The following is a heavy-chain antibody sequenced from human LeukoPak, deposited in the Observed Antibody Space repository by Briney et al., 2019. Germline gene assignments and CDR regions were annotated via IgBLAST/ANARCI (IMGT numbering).Heavy chain of an antibody. CDR3: AVDSSGYYYGIDDAFDI. CDR1: GFTFSSYS. J-gene: IGHJ3*02. Sequence: GGSLRLSCVASGFTFSSYSMNWVRQAPGKGPEWVSYISSSSTTIYYADSVKGRFTISRDNVQNSLYLQMNSLRAEDTAVYYCAVDSSGYYYGIDDAFDIWGQGTMVTVSS. CDR2: ISSSSTTI. V-gene: IGHV3-48*01. D-gene: IGHD3-22*01.